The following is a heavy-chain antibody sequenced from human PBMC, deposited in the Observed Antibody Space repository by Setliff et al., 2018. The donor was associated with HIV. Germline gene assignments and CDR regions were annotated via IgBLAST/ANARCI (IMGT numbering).Heavy chain of an antibody. Sequence: SETLSLTCTVSGGSFRGSRYYWGWIRQPPGKGLEWIGNMHYGGFFWYSPSLKSRVTISVDTSKNQFSLKLGSVTAADTAVYYCAREGVWLDYGSAFDSWGQGTLVTVSS. J-gene: IGHJ4*02. CDR1: GGSFRGSRYY. CDR3: AREGVWLDYGSAFDS. CDR2: MHYGGFF. D-gene: IGHD3-10*01. V-gene: IGHV4-39*02.